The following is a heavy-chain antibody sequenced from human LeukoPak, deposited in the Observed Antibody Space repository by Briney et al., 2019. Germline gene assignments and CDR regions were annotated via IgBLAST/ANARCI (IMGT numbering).Heavy chain of an antibody. Sequence: GGSLRLSCAASGFTFRTYAMSWVRQAPGKGLEWVSLITGSGGSTYYIDSVKGRFTISRDNSKNTLFLQMKSLRAEDTAIYYCAKFGYCTISTCYNYFDSWGQGTLVTVSS. CDR1: GFTFRTYA. J-gene: IGHJ4*02. D-gene: IGHD2-2*02. V-gene: IGHV3-23*01. CDR2: ITGSGGST. CDR3: AKFGYCTISTCYNYFDS.